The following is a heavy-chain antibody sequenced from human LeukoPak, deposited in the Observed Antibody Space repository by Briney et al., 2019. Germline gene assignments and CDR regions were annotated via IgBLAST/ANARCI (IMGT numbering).Heavy chain of an antibody. CDR3: ARGLALLWFGDYYFDY. Sequence: SETLSLTRTVPGGSISRYYSSSIRQPLGERLEWMGYIYYSGSTNYNPSLKSRVTISVDTSQNHFSLKLSSVTAADTAVYYCARGLALLWFGDYYFDYWGQGTLVTVSS. CDR1: GGSISRYY. CDR2: IYYSGST. D-gene: IGHD3-10*01. V-gene: IGHV4-59*01. J-gene: IGHJ4*02.